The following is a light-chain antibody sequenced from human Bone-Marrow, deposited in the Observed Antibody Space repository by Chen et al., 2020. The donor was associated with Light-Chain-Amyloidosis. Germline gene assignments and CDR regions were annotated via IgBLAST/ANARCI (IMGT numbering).Light chain of an antibody. CDR2: QDN. CDR1: KLGDRY. V-gene: IGLV3-1*01. Sequence: SYELTQPPSLSVSPGQTARITCSGEKLGDRYACWYQQKPGQSPVLVIQQDNKRPSGIPERFSGSTSVNIATLTISGTQTADEAVYYCQAWDTSSAPFGGGTKLTV. CDR3: QAWDTSSAP. J-gene: IGLJ2*01.